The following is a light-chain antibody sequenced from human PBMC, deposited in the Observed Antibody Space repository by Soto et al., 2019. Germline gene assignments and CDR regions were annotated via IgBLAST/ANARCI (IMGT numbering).Light chain of an antibody. CDR1: DIGTKS. CDR3: HAWDNGSDQDV. CDR2: YDS. J-gene: IGLJ1*01. V-gene: IGLV3-21*04. Sequence: SYELTQPPSVSVAPEKTVSITCGADDIGTKSVHWYQQKPGQAPLLVIYYDSDRLSGIPERFSGSNSGNTATLTISGVEAGDEADYFCHAWDNGSDQDVFGSGTKVTVL.